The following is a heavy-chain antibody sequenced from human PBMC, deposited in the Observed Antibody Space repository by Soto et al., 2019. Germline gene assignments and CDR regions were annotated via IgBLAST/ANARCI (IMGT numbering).Heavy chain of an antibody. CDR3: ARAPGRMMNALRYYYGLDV. J-gene: IGHJ6*02. Sequence: QVQLQESGPGLVKPSETLSFTCNVSGGSISSGGYYWSWIRQLPGKGLEWIGYIYHRGGTYYNPALTGRITISVDTSKNQFSLKMTSVTAADTAVYFCARAPGRMMNALRYYYGLDVWGQGTTVTVSS. CDR2: IYHRGGT. D-gene: IGHD2-8*01. V-gene: IGHV4-31*02. CDR1: GGSISSGGYY.